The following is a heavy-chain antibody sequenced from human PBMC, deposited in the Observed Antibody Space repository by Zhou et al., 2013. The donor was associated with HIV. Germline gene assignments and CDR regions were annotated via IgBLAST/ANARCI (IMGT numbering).Heavy chain of an antibody. CDR3: ARGMYDTSGYPNGY. Sequence: QVHLVQSGAEVKKPGDSVKVSCKSSGYTFSNYGITWVRQAPGQGLEWMGWISAYNGDTNYAQNFQGRVTMTTDTSTNTAYMDLRSLRSDDTAVYYCARGMYDTSGYPNGYWGQGTRVTVSS. CDR1: GYTFSNYG. D-gene: IGHD3-22*01. CDR2: ISAYNGDT. J-gene: IGHJ4*02. V-gene: IGHV1-18*04.